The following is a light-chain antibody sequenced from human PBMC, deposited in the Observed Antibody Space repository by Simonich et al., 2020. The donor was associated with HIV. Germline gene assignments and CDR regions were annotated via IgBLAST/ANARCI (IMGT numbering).Light chain of an antibody. Sequence: DIQMTQSPSSVSASVGDRVTITCRASQGINNWLAWYQQKPGKVPKFLIYAASSLQSGVPSRFSGSGSGTDFTLTISSLQPEDFATYYCQQANSFLGITFGQGTRLEIK. V-gene: IGKV1-12*01. J-gene: IGKJ5*01. CDR2: AAS. CDR1: QGINNW. CDR3: QQANSFLGIT.